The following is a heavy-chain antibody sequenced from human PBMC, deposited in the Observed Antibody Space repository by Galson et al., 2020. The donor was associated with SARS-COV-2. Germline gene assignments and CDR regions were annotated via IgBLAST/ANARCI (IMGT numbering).Heavy chain of an antibody. D-gene: IGHD4-17*01. CDR3: ARGVSTVTTLDY. V-gene: IGHV1-46*01. CDR2: IDPSGGST. Sequence: ASVKVSCRASGYRFTTYYMHWVRQAPGQGLAWMAMIDPSGGSTNYAQKFQGRVTMTRDTSTSTVYMELSSLRSEDTAVYYCARGVSTVTTLDYWGQGALVTVSS. J-gene: IGHJ4*02. CDR1: GYRFTTYY.